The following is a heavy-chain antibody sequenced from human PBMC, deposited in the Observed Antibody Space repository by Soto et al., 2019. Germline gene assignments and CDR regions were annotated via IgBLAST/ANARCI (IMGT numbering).Heavy chain of an antibody. J-gene: IGHJ4*02. V-gene: IGHV1-69*01. CDR1: GGTFSRYA. Sequence: QVQLVQSGAEVKKPGSSVKVSCKASGGTFSRYAISWVRQAPGQGLEWMGGIIPIFGTANYAKKFQGRVTITADESTGTAYMELSSLRSEDTAGYYCARGGSGSYLFDYWGQGTLVTVSS. CDR2: IIPIFGTA. CDR3: ARGGSGSYLFDY. D-gene: IGHD3-10*01.